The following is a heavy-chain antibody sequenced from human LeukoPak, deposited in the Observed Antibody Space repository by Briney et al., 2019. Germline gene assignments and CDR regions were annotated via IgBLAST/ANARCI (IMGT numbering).Heavy chain of an antibody. CDR2: INFSGTT. V-gene: IGHV4-39*07. CDR1: GGSISSSRFF. D-gene: IGHD3-9*01. CDR3: ARDKGHFDVDY. J-gene: IGHJ4*02. Sequence: SETLSLTCTVSGGSISSSRFFWAWIRQPPGKGLEWIGNINFSGTTYYNPSLKSRVTLSVDPSKNQFSLRLSSVTAADTAVYYCARDKGHFDVDYWGQGTLVTVSS.